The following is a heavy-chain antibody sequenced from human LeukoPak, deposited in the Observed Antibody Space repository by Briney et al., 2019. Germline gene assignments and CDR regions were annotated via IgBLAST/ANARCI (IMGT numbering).Heavy chain of an antibody. J-gene: IGHJ4*02. CDR1: GFTFSSYA. CDR2: ISGSGGST. V-gene: IGHV3-23*01. D-gene: IGHD3-22*01. Sequence: GGPLRLSCAASGFTFSSYAMSWVRQAPGKGLEWVSAISGSGGSTYYADSVKGRFTISRDNSKNTLYLQMNSLRAEDTAVYYCAKDIFDYYDSSGYPYLFDYWGQGTLVTVSS. CDR3: AKDIFDYYDSSGYPYLFDY.